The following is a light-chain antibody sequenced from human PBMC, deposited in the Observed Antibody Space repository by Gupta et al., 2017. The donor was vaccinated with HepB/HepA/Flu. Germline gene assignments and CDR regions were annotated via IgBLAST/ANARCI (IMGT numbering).Light chain of an antibody. Sequence: SSELTQDPAVSVALGPTVRITCPVDSLRSYYASWYQQKPGQAPVLVTYGKNNRPSGIPDRFSGSSSGNTASLTITGAQAEEGADNYGNYRESSCNHFYVFGTGTKVTVL. CDR1: SLRSYY. CDR3: NYRESSCNHFYV. J-gene: IGLJ1*01. V-gene: IGLV3-19*01. CDR2: GKN.